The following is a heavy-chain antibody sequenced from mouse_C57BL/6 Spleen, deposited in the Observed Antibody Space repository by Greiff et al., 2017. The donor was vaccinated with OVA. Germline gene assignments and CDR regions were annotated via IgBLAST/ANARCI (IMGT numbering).Heavy chain of an antibody. V-gene: IGHV1-74*01. CDR3: ATAQATYYAMDY. J-gene: IGHJ4*01. D-gene: IGHD3-2*02. CDR1: GYTFTSYW. CDR2: IHPSDSDT. Sequence: QVQLKQPGAELVKPGASVKVSCKASGYTFTSYWMHWVKQRPGQGLEWIGRIHPSDSDTNYNQKFKGKATLTVDKSSSTAYMQLSSLTSEDSAVYYCATAQATYYAMDYWGQGTSVTVSS.